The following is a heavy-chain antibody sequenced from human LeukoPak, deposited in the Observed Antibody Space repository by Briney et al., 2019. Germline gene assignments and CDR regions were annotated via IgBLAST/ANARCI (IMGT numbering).Heavy chain of an antibody. D-gene: IGHD5-18*01. CDR2: INPNSGGT. V-gene: IGHV1-2*02. Sequence: ASVKVSCKASGYTFTSYYMHWVRQAPGQGLEWMGWINPNSGGTNYAQKFQGRVTMTRDTSISTAYMELSRLRSDDTAVYYCAREWIQLWLPRAGYYFDYWGQGTLVTVSS. J-gene: IGHJ4*02. CDR3: AREWIQLWLPRAGYYFDY. CDR1: GYTFTSYY.